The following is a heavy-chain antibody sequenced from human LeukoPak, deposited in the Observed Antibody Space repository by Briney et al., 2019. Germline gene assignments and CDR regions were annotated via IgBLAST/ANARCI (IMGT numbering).Heavy chain of an antibody. J-gene: IGHJ4*02. D-gene: IGHD3-10*01. CDR3: AKAPGSGSYYWKFYFDY. Sequence: GGSLRLSCAASGFTFSRYAMSWVRQAPGKGLEWVSAISGSGGSTYYADSVKGRFTISRDNSKDTLYLQMNSLRAEDTAVYYCAKAPGSGSYYWKFYFDYWGQGTLVTVSS. CDR1: GFTFSRYA. CDR2: ISGSGGST. V-gene: IGHV3-23*01.